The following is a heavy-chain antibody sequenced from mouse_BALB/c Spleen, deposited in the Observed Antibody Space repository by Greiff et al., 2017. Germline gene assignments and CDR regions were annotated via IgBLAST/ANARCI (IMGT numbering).Heavy chain of an antibody. Sequence: EVQLVESGGDLVKPGGSLKLSCAASGFTFSSYGMSWVRQTPDKRLEWVATISSGGSYTYYPDSVKGRFTISRDNAKNTLYLQMSSLKSEDTAMYYCARGDRYEGGSYAMDYWGQGTSVTVSS. J-gene: IGHJ4*01. CDR2: ISSGGSYT. CDR3: ARGDRYEGGSYAMDY. D-gene: IGHD2-14*01. V-gene: IGHV5-6*01. CDR1: GFTFSSYG.